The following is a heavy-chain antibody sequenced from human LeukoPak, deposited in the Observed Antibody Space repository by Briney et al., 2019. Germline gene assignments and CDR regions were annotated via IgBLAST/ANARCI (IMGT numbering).Heavy chain of an antibody. V-gene: IGHV4-38-2*02. J-gene: IGHJ5*02. CDR3: ARETIAVAGTSYWFDP. D-gene: IGHD6-19*01. CDR1: GYSISSGYY. CDR2: IYHSGST. Sequence: SETLSLTCTVSGYSISSGYYWGWIRQPPGKGLEWIGSIYHSGSTYYNPSLKSRVTLSVDTSKNQFSLKLSSVTAADTAVYYCARETIAVAGTSYWFDPWGQGTLVTVSS.